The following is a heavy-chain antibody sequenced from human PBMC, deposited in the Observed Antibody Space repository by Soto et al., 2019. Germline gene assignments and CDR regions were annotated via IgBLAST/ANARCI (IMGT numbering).Heavy chain of an antibody. J-gene: IGHJ4*02. CDR3: ARSLWFGELH. V-gene: IGHV2-5*02. CDR1: GFSLSTTGVG. D-gene: IGHD3-10*01. CDR2: IYWDNDK. Sequence: QITLKESGPTLVKPTQTLTLTCSFSGFSLSTTGVGVGWIRQSPGKALEWLAIIYWDNDKRYNPSLKSRVTITKDTSKNQVVLTVTNMDPVDTGTYYCARSLWFGELHWGQGALVTVSS.